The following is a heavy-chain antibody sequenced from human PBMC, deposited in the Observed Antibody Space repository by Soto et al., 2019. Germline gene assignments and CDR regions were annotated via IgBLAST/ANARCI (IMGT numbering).Heavy chain of an antibody. CDR3: ARARAAAGLADY. J-gene: IGHJ4*02. CDR1: GVSISSGDYY. D-gene: IGHD6-13*01. Sequence: PSETLSLTCTVSGVSISSGDYYWSWIRQPPGKGLEWIGYISYSGNTYYNPSLKSRVSISVDTSKNQFSLKLSAVTAADTAVYYCARARAAAGLADYWGQGTLVTVSS. V-gene: IGHV4-30-4*01. CDR2: ISYSGNT.